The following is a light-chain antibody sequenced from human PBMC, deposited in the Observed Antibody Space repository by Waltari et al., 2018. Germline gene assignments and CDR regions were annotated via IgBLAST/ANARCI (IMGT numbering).Light chain of an antibody. Sequence: DIVLTQSPGTLSLSPGERATLSCRASQSVSRSLAWYQQKPGQAPRLLIYDASSRATGIPDRFSGSGSGTDFSLTISRVEPEDFAVYYCQMYVRLPATFGQGTKVEVK. CDR3: QMYVRLPAT. CDR2: DAS. J-gene: IGKJ1*01. CDR1: QSVSRS. V-gene: IGKV3-20*01.